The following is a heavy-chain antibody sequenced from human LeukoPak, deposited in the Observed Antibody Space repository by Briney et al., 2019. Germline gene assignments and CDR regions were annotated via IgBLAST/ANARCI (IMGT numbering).Heavy chain of an antibody. CDR1: GYSISSSYY. CDR2: IYHSGST. Sequence: SETLPVTCAVSGYSISSSYYWGWIRQPPGKGLEWIGSIYHSGSTYYNPSLKSRVTISVDTSKNQFSLKLSSVTAADAAVYYCARYGSDHGMEVWGKGTTVTASS. D-gene: IGHD3-10*01. V-gene: IGHV4-38-2*01. CDR3: ARYGSDHGMEV. J-gene: IGHJ6*04.